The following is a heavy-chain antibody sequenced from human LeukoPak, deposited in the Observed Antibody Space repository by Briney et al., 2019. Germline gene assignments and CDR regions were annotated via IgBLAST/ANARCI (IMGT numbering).Heavy chain of an antibody. D-gene: IGHD3-22*01. CDR3: ARGGDSSGYYGGNFDY. J-gene: IGHJ4*02. V-gene: IGHV4-39*07. CDR2: IYYSGST. Sequence: SETLSLTCTVSGGSISSSSYYWGWIRQPPGKGLEWIGSIYYSGSTYYNPSLKSRVTISVDTSKNQFSLKLSSVTAADTAVYYCARGGDSSGYYGGNFDYWDQGTLVTVSS. CDR1: GGSISSSSYY.